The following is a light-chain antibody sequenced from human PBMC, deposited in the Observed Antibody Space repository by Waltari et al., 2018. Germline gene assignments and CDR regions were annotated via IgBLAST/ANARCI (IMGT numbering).Light chain of an antibody. J-gene: IGLJ2*01. CDR3: CSFATNSIVI. CDR2: EVN. CDR1: GSDVGSYNL. Sequence: QSALTQPASVSGSPGQSITISCSGTGSDVGSYNLVSWYQQHPGKAPKLIISEVNMRPSGVSDRLSGSKAGVTASLTISGLQAEDEAVYFCCSFATNSIVIFGGGTKLTVL. V-gene: IGLV2-23*02.